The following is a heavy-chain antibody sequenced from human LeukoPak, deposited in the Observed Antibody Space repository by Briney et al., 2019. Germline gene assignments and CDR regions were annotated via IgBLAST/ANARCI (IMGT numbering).Heavy chain of an antibody. CDR3: TRDRRLRGTLGYSGYDNYHYYMDV. D-gene: IGHD5-12*01. Sequence: GGSLRLSCAASGFTFSSYSMNWVRQAPGKGLEWVSSISSSSSYIYYADSVKGRFTISRDNAKNSLYLQMNSLKTEDTAMYYCTRDRRLRGTLGYSGYDNYHYYMDVWGKGTTVTVSS. J-gene: IGHJ6*03. CDR1: GFTFSSYS. V-gene: IGHV3-21*03. CDR2: ISSSSSYI.